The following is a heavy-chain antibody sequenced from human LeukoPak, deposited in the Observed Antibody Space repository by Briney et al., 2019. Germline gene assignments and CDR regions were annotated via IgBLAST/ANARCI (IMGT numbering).Heavy chain of an antibody. Sequence: SETLSLTCAVYGGSFSGYYWSWIRQPPGKGLEWIGEINHSGSTNYNPSLKSRVTISVDTSKNQFSLKLSSVTAADTAVNYCARDSLVVPAAYYGMDVWGQGTTVTVSS. J-gene: IGHJ6*02. V-gene: IGHV4-34*01. CDR1: GGSFSGYY. CDR3: ARDSLVVPAAYYGMDV. CDR2: INHSGST. D-gene: IGHD2-2*01.